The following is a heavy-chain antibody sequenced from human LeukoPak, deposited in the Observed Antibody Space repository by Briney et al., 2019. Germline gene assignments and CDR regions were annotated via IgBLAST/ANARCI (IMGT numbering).Heavy chain of an antibody. V-gene: IGHV1-8*01. J-gene: IGHJ5*02. CDR3: ARVVTYYYGSGSYYHNWFDP. CDR1: GYTFTSYD. Sequence: ASVKVSCKASGYTFTSYDVNWVRQATGQGLEWMGWMNPNTGNTGYAQKFQGRVTMTRNTSISTAYMELSGLRSEDTAVYYCARVVTYYYGSGSYYHNWFDPWGQGTLVTVSS. D-gene: IGHD3-10*01. CDR2: MNPNTGNT.